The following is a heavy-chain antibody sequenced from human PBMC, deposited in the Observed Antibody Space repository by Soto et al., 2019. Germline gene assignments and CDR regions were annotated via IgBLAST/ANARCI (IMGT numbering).Heavy chain of an antibody. CDR3: VRDYDY. Sequence: SETLSLTCAFSGDSISSGYYWAWIRQPPGKGLEWIAGINHSGSTNYNPSLKSRVTISVDTSKNQFSLKLSSVTAADTAVYYCVRDYDYWGQGTLVTVSS. V-gene: IGHV4-38-2*01. CDR1: GDSISSGYY. CDR2: INHSGST. J-gene: IGHJ4*02.